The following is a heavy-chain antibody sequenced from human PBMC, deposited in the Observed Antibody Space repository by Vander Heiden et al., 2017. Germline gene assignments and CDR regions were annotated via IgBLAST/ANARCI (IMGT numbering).Heavy chain of an antibody. CDR1: GFQFENHA. CDR3: AKGYGDSYPHYFND. CDR2: INWSGEFI. V-gene: IGHV3-9*01. J-gene: IGHJ4*02. Sequence: EVQLLESGGGLVRPGQSPRLSCEASGFQFENHAMHWVRQVAGKGLEWVSGINWSGEFIGYAASVRGRFTMSRDNAENVVYLQMTSLRPEDTAFYYCAKGYGDSYPHYFNDWGQGTLVTVS. D-gene: IGHD5-18*01.